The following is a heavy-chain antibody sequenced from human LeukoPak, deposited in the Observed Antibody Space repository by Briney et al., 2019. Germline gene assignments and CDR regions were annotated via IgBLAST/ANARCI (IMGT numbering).Heavy chain of an antibody. Sequence: PSETLSLTCTVSGGSISSYYWSWIRQPPGKGLEWIAYISDIGSINYNPSLKSRVTISLDTSKNQFSLKLSSVTAADTAVYYCARGEATVTSGRTFYGYWGQGILVTVSS. D-gene: IGHD4-17*01. CDR3: ARGEATVTSGRTFYGY. V-gene: IGHV4-59*08. J-gene: IGHJ4*02. CDR1: GGSISSYY. CDR2: ISDIGSI.